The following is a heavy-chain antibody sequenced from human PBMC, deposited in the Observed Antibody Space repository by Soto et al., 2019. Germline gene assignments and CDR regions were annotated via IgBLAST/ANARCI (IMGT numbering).Heavy chain of an antibody. D-gene: IGHD2-2*01. CDR3: ARKLRYCSITSCSYYGMDV. CDR1: GDSVSSNSAA. V-gene: IGHV6-1*01. Sequence: QTLSLTCAISGDSVSSNSAAWNWIRQSPSRGLEWLGRTYYRSKWYNDYAVSVKSRITINPDTSKNQFSLQLNSVTPEDTAVYYCARKLRYCSITSCSYYGMDVWGQGTTVTVSS. CDR2: TYYRSKWYN. J-gene: IGHJ6*02.